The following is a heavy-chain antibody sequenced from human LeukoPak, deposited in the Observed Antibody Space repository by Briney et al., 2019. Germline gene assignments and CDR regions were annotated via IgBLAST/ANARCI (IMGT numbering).Heavy chain of an antibody. CDR2: IYPGDSDI. CDR1: GYIFISYW. V-gene: IGHV5-51*01. J-gene: IGHJ5*02. CDR3: ARLSSTSRGVPDAKDWFDP. D-gene: IGHD2-2*01. Sequence: GESLKISCEASGYIFISYWIGWVRQMPGKGLEWMGTIYPGDSDIRYSPSFQGQVSISADKSTSTAYVQWSSLKASDTAIYYCARLSSTSRGVPDAKDWFDPWGQGTLVTVSS.